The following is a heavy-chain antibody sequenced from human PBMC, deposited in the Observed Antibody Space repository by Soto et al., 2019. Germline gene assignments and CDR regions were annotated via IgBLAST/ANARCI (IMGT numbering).Heavy chain of an antibody. J-gene: IGHJ6*02. D-gene: IGHD2-15*01. V-gene: IGHV4-30-4*01. CDR3: ARDAGYCNSVSCYPYNMDV. Sequence: SETLSLTCTVSGESISSGDHYWSWVRQSPGEGLEWIGFIYYSGNTYYNPSLKSRVSMSVDTSNNQFSLKLNSVTATDTAVYYCARDAGYCNSVSCYPYNMDVWGQGTTVTVS. CDR1: GESISSGDHY. CDR2: IYYSGNT.